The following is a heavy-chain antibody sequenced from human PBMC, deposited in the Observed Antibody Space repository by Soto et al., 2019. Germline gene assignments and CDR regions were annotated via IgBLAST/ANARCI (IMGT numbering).Heavy chain of an antibody. V-gene: IGHV3-53*01. D-gene: IGHD6-13*01. Sequence: GGSLRLCCSASGFTFSSYAMHWVRQAPGKGLEWVSVIYSGGSTYYADSVKGRFTISRDNSKNTLYLQMNSLRVEDTAVYYCARDNQLVRGPPVHWGQGTLVTVSS. J-gene: IGHJ4*02. CDR1: GFTFSSYA. CDR2: IYSGGST. CDR3: ARDNQLVRGPPVH.